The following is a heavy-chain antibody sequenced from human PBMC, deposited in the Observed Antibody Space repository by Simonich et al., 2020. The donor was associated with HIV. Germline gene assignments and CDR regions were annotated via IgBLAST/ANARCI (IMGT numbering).Heavy chain of an antibody. J-gene: IGHJ4*02. CDR3: ARDRGYSGYDFDY. V-gene: IGHV4-38-2*02. Sequence: QVQLQESGPGLVKPSETLSLTCAVSGYSISSGNYWGWIRQPPGKGLVWIGTIYHRGSPYYNPSLKSRVTISIDTSKNQFSLKLSSVTAADTAVYYCARDRGYSGYDFDYWGQGTLVTVSS. CDR2: IYHRGSP. D-gene: IGHD5-12*01. CDR1: GYSISSGNY.